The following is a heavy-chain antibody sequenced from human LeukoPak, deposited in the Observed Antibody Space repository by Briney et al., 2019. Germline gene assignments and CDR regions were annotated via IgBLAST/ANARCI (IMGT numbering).Heavy chain of an antibody. CDR2: IYYSGST. V-gene: IGHV4-39*01. Sequence: SETLSLTCTVSGGSISSSRYYWGWIRQPPGKGLEWIGSIYYSGSTYYNPSLKRRVTISVDTSKNQFSLKLSSVTDADTAVYYCATEGYCSGGSCYSGFDYWGQGTLVTVSS. CDR1: GGSISSSRYY. CDR3: ATEGYCSGGSCYSGFDY. D-gene: IGHD2-15*01. J-gene: IGHJ4*02.